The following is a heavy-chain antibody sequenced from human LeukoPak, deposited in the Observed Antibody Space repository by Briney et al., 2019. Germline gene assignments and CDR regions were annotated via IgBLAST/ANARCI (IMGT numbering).Heavy chain of an antibody. J-gene: IGHJ4*02. CDR1: GYTFTGYY. D-gene: IGHD3-22*01. CDR3: ARAINYYDSSGYSGWGY. Sequence: ASVKVSCKASGYTFTGYYMHWVRQAPGQGLEWMGWINPNSGGTNHAQKFQGRVTMTRDTSISTAYMELSRLRSDDTAVYYCARAINYYDSSGYSGWGYWGQGTLVTVSS. CDR2: INPNSGGT. V-gene: IGHV1-2*02.